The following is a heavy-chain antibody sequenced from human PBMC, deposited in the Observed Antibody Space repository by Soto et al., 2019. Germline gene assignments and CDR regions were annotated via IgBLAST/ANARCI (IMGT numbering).Heavy chain of an antibody. CDR3: ARVPDV. CDR2: IYHNGSP. Sequence: LSLTCAVSGGSMSSGGYSWSWIRQPPGKGLEWIGYIYHNGSPYYNPSLKSRVTISVDRSKNQFSLKLSSVTAADTAVYYCARVPDVWGQGTTVTAP. V-gene: IGHV4-30-2*01. J-gene: IGHJ6*02. CDR1: GGSMSSGGYS.